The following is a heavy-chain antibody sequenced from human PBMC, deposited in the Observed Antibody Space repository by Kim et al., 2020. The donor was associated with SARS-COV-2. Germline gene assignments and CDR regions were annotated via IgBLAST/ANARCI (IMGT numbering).Heavy chain of an antibody. CDR3: ARDRIKGYYYYGMDV. D-gene: IGHD3-3*02. J-gene: IGHJ6*02. Sequence: GGSLRLSCAASGFTFSSYAMHWVRQAPGKGLEWVAVISYDGSNKYYADSVKGRFTISRDNSKNTLYLQMNSLRAEDTAVYYCARDRIKGYYYYGMDVWGQGTTVTVSS. CDR2: ISYDGSNK. CDR1: GFTFSSYA. V-gene: IGHV3-30-3*01.